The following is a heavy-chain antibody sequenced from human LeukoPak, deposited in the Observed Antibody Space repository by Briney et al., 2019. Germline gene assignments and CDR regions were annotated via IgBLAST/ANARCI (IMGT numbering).Heavy chain of an antibody. Sequence: ASVKVSCKASGYPFTNFDINWVRQAPGQGLEWMGGIIPIFGTANYAQKFQGRVTITADESTSTAYMELSSLRSEDTAVYYCARVDFWSGYPFDPWGQGTLVTVSS. CDR3: ARVDFWSGYPFDP. V-gene: IGHV1-69*13. J-gene: IGHJ5*02. CDR2: IIPIFGTA. D-gene: IGHD3-3*01. CDR1: GYPFTNFD.